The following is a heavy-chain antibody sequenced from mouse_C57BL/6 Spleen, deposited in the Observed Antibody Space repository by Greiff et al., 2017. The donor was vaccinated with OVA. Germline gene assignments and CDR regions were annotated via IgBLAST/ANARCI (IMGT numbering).Heavy chain of an antibody. CDR2: FDPSDSST. CDR1: GYTFTSYW. CDR3: AGTTVGRGAMDD. J-gene: IGHJ4*01. D-gene: IGHD1-1*01. Sequence: QVQLQQPGAELVKPGASVTLSCKASGYTFTSYWMQWVNPRPGPGLEWIGEFDPSDSSTNYNQKFKGKATLTVDTSSSTAYMQLSSLTSEDSAVYYCAGTTVGRGAMDDWGQGTSVTVSS. V-gene: IGHV1-50*01.